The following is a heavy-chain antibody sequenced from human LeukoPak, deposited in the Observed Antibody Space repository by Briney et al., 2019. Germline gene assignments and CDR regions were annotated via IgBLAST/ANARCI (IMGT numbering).Heavy chain of an antibody. D-gene: IGHD3-9*01. CDR2: IKQDGSEK. J-gene: IGHJ4*02. CDR1: GFTFSSYW. Sequence: GGSLRLSCAASGFTFSSYWMSWVRQAPGKGLEWVANIKQDGSEKYYVDSVKGRFTISRDNAKNSLYLQMNSLRAEDTAVYYCARDVYFDWLLPDLDYWGQGTLVTVSS. CDR3: ARDVYFDWLLPDLDY. V-gene: IGHV3-7*01.